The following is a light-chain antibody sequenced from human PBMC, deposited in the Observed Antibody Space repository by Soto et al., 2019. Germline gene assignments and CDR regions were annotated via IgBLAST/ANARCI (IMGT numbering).Light chain of an antibody. CDR1: SSDVGGYDY. J-gene: IGLJ1*01. CDR2: EVS. Sequence: QSALTQPASVSGSPGQSITISCTGTSSDVGGYDYVSWYQQHPGKVPKLMIFEVSNRPSGVSTRFSGSRSGNTASLTISGLQTEDEADYYCSSYTSSTTLVFGTGTKVTVL. V-gene: IGLV2-14*01. CDR3: SSYTSSTTLV.